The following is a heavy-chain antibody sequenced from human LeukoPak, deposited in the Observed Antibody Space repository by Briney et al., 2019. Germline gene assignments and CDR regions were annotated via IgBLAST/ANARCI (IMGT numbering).Heavy chain of an antibody. CDR3: ARAKYSSSWYVEGYYYYYYMDV. CDR1: VYTFTGYY. Sequence: ASVKVSCKASVYTFTGYYMHWVRQAPGQGLEWMGWVNPNTGGTNSAQRSQGRVNMTRDTSISTAYMELSRLRSDDTAVYYCARAKYSSSWYVEGYYYYYYMDVWGKGTTVTISS. V-gene: IGHV1-2*02. D-gene: IGHD6-13*01. J-gene: IGHJ6*03. CDR2: VNPNTGGT.